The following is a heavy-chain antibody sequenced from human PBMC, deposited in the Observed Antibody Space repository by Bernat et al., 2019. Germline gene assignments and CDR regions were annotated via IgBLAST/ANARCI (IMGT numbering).Heavy chain of an antibody. V-gene: IGHV4-39*01. CDR3: AKHSPGYYYYGVEV. D-gene: IGHD4-11*01. Sequence: QLQLQESGPGLVKPSETLSLTCTVSDGSISSSNYYWGWIRQPPGKGLEWIGSIYYSGTTYYNPSLKSRVTISVDTSKNQFSLKLSSVTAADTAVYYCAKHSPGYYYYGVEVWGQGTTVTVSS. J-gene: IGHJ6*02. CDR1: DGSISSSNYY. CDR2: IYYSGTT.